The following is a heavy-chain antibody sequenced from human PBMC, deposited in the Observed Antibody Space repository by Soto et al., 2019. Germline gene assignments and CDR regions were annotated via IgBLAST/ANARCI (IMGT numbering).Heavy chain of an antibody. J-gene: IGHJ6*02. CDR2: IDPSDSYT. Sequence: GESVKISGKGSVYSLTIYWISWVLQMRWKGLEWMGRIDPSDSYTNYSPSFQGHVTISADKSSSTAYLQWSSLKASDTAMYDCAGIYYDSSGKYGMDVCRQPTTVTVSS. CDR3: AGIYYDSSGKYGMDV. D-gene: IGHD3-22*01. V-gene: IGHV5-10-1*01. CDR1: VYSLTIYW.